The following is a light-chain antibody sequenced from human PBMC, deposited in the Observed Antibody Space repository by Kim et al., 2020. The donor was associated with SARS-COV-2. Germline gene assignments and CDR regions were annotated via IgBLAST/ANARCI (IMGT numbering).Light chain of an antibody. CDR3: QTWGTGMV. CDR2: LNSDGSH. Sequence: GASVKLTCTLSSGHSSYAIEWHQQQPEKGPRYLMKLNSDGSHNKGDGIPDRFSGSTSGTEHSLTISSLQSEDEADYYCQTWGTGMVFGGGTQLTVL. V-gene: IGLV4-69*01. J-gene: IGLJ3*02. CDR1: SGHSSYA.